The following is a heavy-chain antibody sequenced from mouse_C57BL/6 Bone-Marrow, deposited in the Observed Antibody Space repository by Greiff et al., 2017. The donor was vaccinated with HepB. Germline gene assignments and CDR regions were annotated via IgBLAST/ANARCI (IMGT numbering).Heavy chain of an antibody. J-gene: IGHJ1*03. V-gene: IGHV1-72*01. D-gene: IGHD1-1*01. CDR3: ARRVSTTVGDGDFDV. CDR1: GYTFTSYW. CDR2: LDPNSGGT. Sequence: VQLQQPGAELVKPGASVKLSCKASGYTFTSYWMHWVKQRPGRGLEWIGRLDPNSGGTKYNEKFKSKATRTVAKPSRTAYMQLSSLTSEDAAVYDCARRVSTTVGDGDFDVWGTGTTVTVSS.